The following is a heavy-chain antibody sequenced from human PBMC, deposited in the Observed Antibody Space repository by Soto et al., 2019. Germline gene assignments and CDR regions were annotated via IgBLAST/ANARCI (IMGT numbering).Heavy chain of an antibody. CDR1: GGSISRYY. J-gene: IGHJ6*02. D-gene: IGHD4-17*01. CDR2: IYYSVST. CDR3: ARDPGDGDYEGYYYYGMDV. V-gene: IGHV4-59*12. Sequence: PSEALSLPCTGSGGSISRYYWSGIRQPPGKGLEWIGYIYYSVSTNYNPSLKSRVTISVDTSKNQFSLKLSSVTAADTAVYYCARDPGDGDYEGYYYYGMDVWGQGTTVTVSS.